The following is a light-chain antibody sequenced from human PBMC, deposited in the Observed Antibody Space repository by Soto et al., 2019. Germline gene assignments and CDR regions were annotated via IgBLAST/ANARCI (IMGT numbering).Light chain of an antibody. CDR1: QTISSW. Sequence: DIQMTQSPSTLSGSVGDRVTITCRASQTISSWLAWYQQKPGKAPKLLIYKASTLKSGVPSRFSGSGSGTEFTLTINGLQPEDVAVYYCQQYYGSPWTFGQGTKVDI. CDR3: QQYYGSPWT. CDR2: KAS. J-gene: IGKJ1*01. V-gene: IGKV1-5*03.